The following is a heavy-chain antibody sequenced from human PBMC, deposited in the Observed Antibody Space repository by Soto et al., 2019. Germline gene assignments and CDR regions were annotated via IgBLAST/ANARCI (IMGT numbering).Heavy chain of an antibody. J-gene: IGHJ4*02. Sequence: GGSLRLSCAASGFTFRSYALAWVRQPPGKGLEWVSTINDSGGTTYYADSVRGRFTVSRDNSKNTLYLQLSSLRADDTAVYYCARGFYYDSAGYHPFDYWGQGTLVTVSS. CDR2: INDSGGTT. V-gene: IGHV3-23*01. CDR1: GFTFRSYA. D-gene: IGHD3-22*01. CDR3: ARGFYYDSAGYHPFDY.